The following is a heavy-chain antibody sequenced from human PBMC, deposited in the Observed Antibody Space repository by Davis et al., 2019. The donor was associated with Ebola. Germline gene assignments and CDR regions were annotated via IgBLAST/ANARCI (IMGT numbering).Heavy chain of an antibody. Sequence: GESLKISCAASGFTFSSYWMSWVRQAPGKGLEWVANIKQDGSEKYYADSVKGRFTISRDNAKNSLYLQMNSLRAEDTAVYYCARDDIVVVPAAMAHYYYYGMDVWGQGTTVTVSS. CDR2: IKQDGSEK. D-gene: IGHD2-2*01. CDR1: GFTFSSYW. V-gene: IGHV3-7*01. J-gene: IGHJ6*02. CDR3: ARDDIVVVPAAMAHYYYYGMDV.